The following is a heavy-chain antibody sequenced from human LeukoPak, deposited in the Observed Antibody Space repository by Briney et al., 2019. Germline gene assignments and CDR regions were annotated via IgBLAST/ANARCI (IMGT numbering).Heavy chain of an antibody. CDR1: GNRFTSYW. V-gene: IGHV5-51*01. Sequence: GESLRISCKGSGNRFTSYWIGWVRQMPGKGLEWMGIIYPADSDAPYSPPFQGQVTISADKSINTAYLQWSSLKASDNAMYYCARGTYGGYLSFDYWGQGTLVTVPS. CDR2: IYPADSDA. D-gene: IGHD5-12*01. J-gene: IGHJ4*02. CDR3: ARGTYGGYLSFDY.